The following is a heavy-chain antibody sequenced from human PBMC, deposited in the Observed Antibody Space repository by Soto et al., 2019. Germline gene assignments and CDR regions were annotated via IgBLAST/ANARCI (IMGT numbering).Heavy chain of an antibody. CDR2: IYYSGST. Sequence: PSETLSLTCPVSGGSISSGGYYWSWIRQHPGKGLEWIGYIYYSGSTYYNPSLKSRVTISVDTSKNQFSLKLSSVAAADTAVYYCASSGSPGFDYWGQGTLVTVSS. J-gene: IGHJ4*02. CDR1: GGSISSGGYY. CDR3: ASSGSPGFDY. D-gene: IGHD3-10*01. V-gene: IGHV4-31*03.